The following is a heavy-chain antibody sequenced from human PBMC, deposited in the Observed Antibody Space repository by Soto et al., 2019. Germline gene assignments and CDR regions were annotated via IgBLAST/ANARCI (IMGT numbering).Heavy chain of an antibody. D-gene: IGHD6-13*01. CDR3: VASLAASGLNWLDP. V-gene: IGHV4-4*07. CDR1: GGSISEKY. Sequence: KASETLSLTCIVSGGSISEKYWNWVRQPPGKGLEWIGLIFANGHTDYNPSLESRVTMSVDASKNQFSLRLTSMTAADTAVYYCVASLAASGLNWLDPWGRGTLVTVSS. CDR2: IFANGHT. J-gene: IGHJ5*02.